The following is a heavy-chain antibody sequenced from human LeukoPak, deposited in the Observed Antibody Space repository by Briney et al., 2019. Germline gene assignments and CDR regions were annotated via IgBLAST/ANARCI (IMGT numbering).Heavy chain of an antibody. D-gene: IGHD2-15*01. V-gene: IGHV3-7*01. J-gene: IGHJ6*03. CDR2: IKQDGSEK. CDR1: GFIFSSYW. CDR3: ARDRLEVVFPYYYYYMDV. Sequence: QPGGSLKLSCAASGFIFSSYWMSWVRQAPGKGLEWVANIKQDGSEKYYVDSVKGRFTISRDNAKNSLYLQMNSLRAEDTAVYYCARDRLEVVFPYYYYYMDVWGKGTTVTVSS.